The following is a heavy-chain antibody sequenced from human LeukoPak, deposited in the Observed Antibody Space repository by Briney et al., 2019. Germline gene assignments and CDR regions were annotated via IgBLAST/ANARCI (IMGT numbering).Heavy chain of an antibody. Sequence: GGSLRLSCAASGFTFSSYGMHRVRQAPGKGLEWVAVIWYDGSNKYYADSVKGRFTISRDNSKNTLYLQMNSLRAEDTAVYYCARTGYDYVWGSYPNTFDYWGQGTLVTVSS. J-gene: IGHJ4*02. CDR2: IWYDGSNK. CDR3: ARTGYDYVWGSYPNTFDY. D-gene: IGHD3-16*02. V-gene: IGHV3-33*01. CDR1: GFTFSSYG.